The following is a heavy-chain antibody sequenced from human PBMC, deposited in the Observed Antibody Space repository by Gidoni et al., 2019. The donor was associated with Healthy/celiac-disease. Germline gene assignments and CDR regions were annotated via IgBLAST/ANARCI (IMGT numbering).Heavy chain of an antibody. V-gene: IGHV3-53*01. CDR3: ASPLGGSPAFDI. CDR1: RLTVSSNY. D-gene: IGHD3-16*01. CDR2: IYSGGST. J-gene: IGHJ3*02. Sequence: EVQLVESGGGLIQPGGSLRLSCADSRLTVSSNYMSWVRQATGKGLEWVSVIYSGGSTYYADSVKGRFTISRDNSKNTLYLQMNSPRAEETAVYYCASPLGGSPAFDIWGQGTMVTVSS.